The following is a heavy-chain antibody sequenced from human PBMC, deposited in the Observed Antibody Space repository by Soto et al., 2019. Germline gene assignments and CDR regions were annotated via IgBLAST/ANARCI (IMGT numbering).Heavy chain of an antibody. CDR3: ARRDIEMATTGGYYYYGMDV. CDR1: GYSFSIYW. D-gene: IGHD5-12*01. V-gene: IGHV5-51*01. CDR2: IYPGDSDT. J-gene: IGHJ6*02. Sequence: GESLKISCKGSGYSFSIYWIGWVRQMPGKGLEWMGIIYPGDSDTRYSPSFQGQVTISADKSISTAYLQWSSLKASDTAMYYCARRDIEMATTGGYYYYGMDVWGQGTTVTVSS.